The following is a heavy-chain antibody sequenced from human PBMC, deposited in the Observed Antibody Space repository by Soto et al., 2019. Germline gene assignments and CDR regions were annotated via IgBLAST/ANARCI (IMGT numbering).Heavy chain of an antibody. J-gene: IGHJ5*02. CDR1: GFTFTTYA. V-gene: IGHV3-23*01. D-gene: IGHD3-22*01. CDR3: VKWFLGTHALPLDP. Sequence: EVQLLESVGVLVQPGGSLRLSCAASGFTFTTYAMSLVREATGTLLEWVLTITGGGDTTYYADSVKGRFTISRDTSKNTLYLELSILRHSDTALYYCVKWFLGTHALPLDPCGQGNLVTVSS. CDR2: ITGGGDTT.